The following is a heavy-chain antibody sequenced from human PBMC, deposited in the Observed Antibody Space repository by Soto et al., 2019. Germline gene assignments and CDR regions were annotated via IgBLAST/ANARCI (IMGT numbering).Heavy chain of an antibody. D-gene: IGHD6-13*01. CDR3: ARGQYSRGGGYFDY. J-gene: IGHJ4*02. CDR2: ISSSGSTI. Sequence: EVQLVESGGGVVQPGGSLRLSCAASGFTFSSYEMNWVRQAPGKGLEWVSYISSSGSTIYYADSVKGRFTISRDNAKNSMYLQMNSLGDEDTAVYYCARGQYSRGGGYFDYWGQETLVTVSS. CDR1: GFTFSSYE. V-gene: IGHV3-48*03.